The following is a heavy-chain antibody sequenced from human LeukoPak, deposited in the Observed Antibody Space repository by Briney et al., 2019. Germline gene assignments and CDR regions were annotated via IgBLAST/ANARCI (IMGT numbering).Heavy chain of an antibody. Sequence: GASVKVSCKASGGTFSSYAISWVRQAPGQGLEWMGGIIPIFGTANYAQKFQGRVTITTDESTSTAYMELSSLRSEDTAVYYCARALYYGSGAPFDYWGQGTLVTVPS. CDR2: IIPIFGTA. D-gene: IGHD3-10*01. V-gene: IGHV1-69*05. CDR1: GGTFSSYA. CDR3: ARALYYGSGAPFDY. J-gene: IGHJ4*02.